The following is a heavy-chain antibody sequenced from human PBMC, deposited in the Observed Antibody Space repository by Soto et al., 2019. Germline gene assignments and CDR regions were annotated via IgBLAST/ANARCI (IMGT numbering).Heavy chain of an antibody. CDR3: ARLRIATNNYKWFDP. D-gene: IGHD2-21*01. J-gene: IGHJ5*02. CDR2: IYVTGAV. Sequence: SETLSLTCSVSGASLNSGNYYWSGIRQVPGKGLEWIGHIYVTGAVDYNPSLRDRITISQDTSERQFSLNLRLVTAADTAVYYCARLRIATNNYKWFDPWGQGTLVTVSS. CDR1: GASLNSGNYY. V-gene: IGHV4-31*03.